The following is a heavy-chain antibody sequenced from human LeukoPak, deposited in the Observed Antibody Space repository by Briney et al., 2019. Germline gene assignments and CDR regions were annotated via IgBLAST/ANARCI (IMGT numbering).Heavy chain of an antibody. CDR3: AREKASSGWYYFDY. V-gene: IGHV4-59*01. J-gene: IGHJ4*02. CDR1: GGSINSYY. Sequence: PSETLSLTCTVSGGSINSYYWSWIRQPPGKGLEWIGYIYDSGSTNYNPSLKSRVTISVDTSKNQFSLKLSSVTAADTAVYYCAREKASSGWYYFDYWGQGTLVTVSS. D-gene: IGHD6-19*01. CDR2: IYDSGST.